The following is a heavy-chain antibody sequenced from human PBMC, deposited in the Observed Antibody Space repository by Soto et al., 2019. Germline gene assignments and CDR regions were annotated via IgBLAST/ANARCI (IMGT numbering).Heavy chain of an antibody. Sequence: SEALCLTWTVSGGSISSSSYYWGWIRQPPGKGLEWIGSIYYRGNTYYNPSLKSRVTISVDTSKNQFSLKLSSVTAADTAVYYCAREGGGYSSVGSCQVDYWGQGTLVTVSS. CDR2: IYYRGNT. D-gene: IGHD2-15*01. CDR1: GGSISSSSYY. J-gene: IGHJ4*02. CDR3: AREGGGYSSVGSCQVDY. V-gene: IGHV4-39*02.